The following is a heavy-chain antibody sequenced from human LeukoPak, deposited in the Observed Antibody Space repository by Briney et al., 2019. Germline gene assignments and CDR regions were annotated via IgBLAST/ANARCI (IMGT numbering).Heavy chain of an antibody. CDR3: ARVYSSSWYYFDY. V-gene: IGHV3-7*01. D-gene: IGHD6-13*01. Sequence: PGGSLRLSCAASGFTFSSYWMGWVRQAPGKGLEWVANIKQDGSEKYYVDSVKGRFTISRDNAKNSLYLQMNSLRAEDTAVYYCARVYSSSWYYFDYWGQGTLVTVSS. J-gene: IGHJ4*02. CDR1: GFTFSSYW. CDR2: IKQDGSEK.